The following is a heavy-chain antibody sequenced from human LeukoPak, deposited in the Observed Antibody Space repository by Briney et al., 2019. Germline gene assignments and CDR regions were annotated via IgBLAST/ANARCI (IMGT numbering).Heavy chain of an antibody. D-gene: IGHD3-9*01. CDR3: ARSQTYYDILTGYYPGKLDY. V-gene: IGHV4-59*01. CDR1: GGSISSYY. Sequence: SETLSLTCTVSGGSISSYYWSWIRQPPGKGLEWIGYIYYSGSTTYNPSLNSRVTISVDTSKNQFSLKLSSVTAADTAVYYCARSQTYYDILTGYYPGKLDYWGQGTLVTVSS. CDR2: IYYSGST. J-gene: IGHJ4*02.